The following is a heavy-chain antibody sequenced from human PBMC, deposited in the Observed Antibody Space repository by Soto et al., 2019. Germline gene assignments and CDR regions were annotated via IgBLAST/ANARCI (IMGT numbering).Heavy chain of an antibody. Sequence: GASVKISCKASGYTFTSYGISWVRQAPGQGLEWMGWISAYNGNTNYAQKLQGRVTMTTDTSTSTAYMELRSLRSDDTAVYYCARDVLGRWLRGKNYYYYGMDVWGQGTTVTVSS. CDR2: ISAYNGNT. CDR1: GYTFTSYG. D-gene: IGHD5-12*01. V-gene: IGHV1-18*04. J-gene: IGHJ6*02. CDR3: ARDVLGRWLRGKNYYYYGMDV.